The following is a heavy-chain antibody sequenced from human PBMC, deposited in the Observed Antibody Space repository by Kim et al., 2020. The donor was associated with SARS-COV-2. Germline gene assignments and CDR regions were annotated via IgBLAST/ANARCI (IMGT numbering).Heavy chain of an antibody. Sequence: GGSLRLSCEASGFMFSNYWMSWVRQAPGKGLEWVAKIKQDESEKYYVDSVKGRFTISRDNAKNSVYLQMNSLRADDTAVYYCARERRMSTSGSYYKGIEVWAEGPMLPVFS. D-gene: IGHD3-10*01. CDR1: GFMFSNYW. CDR3: ARERRMSTSGSYYKGIEV. CDR2: IKQDESEK. J-gene: IGHJ6*04. V-gene: IGHV3-7*01.